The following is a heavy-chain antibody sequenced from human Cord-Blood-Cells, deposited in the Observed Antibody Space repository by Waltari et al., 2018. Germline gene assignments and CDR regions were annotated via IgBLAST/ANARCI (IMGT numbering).Heavy chain of an antibody. D-gene: IGHD6-13*01. CDR3: AREPYSSSWYSDY. V-gene: IGHV3-30-3*01. CDR2: ISYDGGNK. Sequence: QVQLVESGGGVVQPGRSLRLSCAASGFTFSSYAMHWVRQAPGKGVEWVAVISYDGGNKYYADSVKGRFTISRDNSKNTLYLQMNSLRAEDTAVYYCAREPYSSSWYSDYWGQGTLVTVSS. J-gene: IGHJ4*02. CDR1: GFTFSSYA.